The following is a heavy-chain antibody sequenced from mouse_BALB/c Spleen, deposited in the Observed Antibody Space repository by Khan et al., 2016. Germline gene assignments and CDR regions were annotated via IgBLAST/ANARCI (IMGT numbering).Heavy chain of an antibody. J-gene: IGHJ3*01. V-gene: IGHV1-9*01. CDR2: ILPGGGTT. CDR1: GYTFSSYW. CDR3: ARMWDGYDPLFVY. D-gene: IGHD2-2*01. Sequence: QVQLQQSGAELVKPGASVKISCKATGYTFSSYWIEWVKQRPGHGLEWIGEILPGGGTTNYNEKFKGKATFTADISSNTAYMQLSSLTSEDSAGYYCARMWDGYDPLFVYWGQGTLVTVSA.